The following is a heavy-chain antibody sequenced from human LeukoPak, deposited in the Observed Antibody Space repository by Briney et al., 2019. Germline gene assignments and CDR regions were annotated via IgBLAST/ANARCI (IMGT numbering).Heavy chain of an antibody. D-gene: IGHD1-26*01. CDR3: AKFAGSYGGGHNWFDP. Sequence: GGSLRLSCAASGFTFSSYAMSWVRQAPGKGLEWVSAISGSGGSTYYADSVKGRFTISRDNSKNTLYLQMNSLRAEDTAVYYCAKFAGSYGGGHNWFDPWGQGTLVTVSS. V-gene: IGHV3-23*01. CDR1: GFTFSSYA. J-gene: IGHJ5*02. CDR2: ISGSGGST.